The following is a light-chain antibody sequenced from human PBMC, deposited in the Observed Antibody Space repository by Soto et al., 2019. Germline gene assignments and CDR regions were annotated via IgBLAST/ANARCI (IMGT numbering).Light chain of an antibody. V-gene: IGLV2-11*01. J-gene: IGLJ1*01. CDR1: SSDVGGYDY. Sequence: QSALTQPRSVSGSPGQSVTISCTGTSSDVGGYDYVSWYQHYPGKAPKVMIYDVNKWPSGVPDRFSGSKSGNTASLTISGLQAEDEADYYCCSYAGSYTYVFGTGTQLTVL. CDR3: CSYAGSYTYV. CDR2: DVN.